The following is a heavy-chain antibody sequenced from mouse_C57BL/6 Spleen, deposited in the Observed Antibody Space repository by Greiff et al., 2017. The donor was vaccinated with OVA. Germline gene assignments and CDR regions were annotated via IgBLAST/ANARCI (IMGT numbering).Heavy chain of an antibody. V-gene: IGHV1-80*01. D-gene: IGHD2-13*01. CDR1: GYAFSSYW. CDR3: ARGWTTPGCAY. J-gene: IGHJ3*01. Sequence: VQLQQSGAELVKPGASVKISCKASGYAFSSYWLNWVKQRPGKGLEWIGQIYPGDGDTNYNGKFKGKATLTADKSSSTAYMQLSSLTSEDSAVYFCARGWTTPGCAYWGQGTLVTVSA. CDR2: IYPGDGDT.